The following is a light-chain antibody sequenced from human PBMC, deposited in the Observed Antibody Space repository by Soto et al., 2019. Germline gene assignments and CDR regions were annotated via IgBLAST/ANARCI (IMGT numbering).Light chain of an antibody. CDR2: EVS. V-gene: IGLV2-18*02. CDR1: SSDVGSYNR. CDR3: SSYTTSTTYV. J-gene: IGLJ1*01. Sequence: HSALTNPPSVSGSPGQSVTISCTGTSSDVGSYNRVSWYQQPPGTAPKLMIYEVSNRPSGVPDRFSGSKSDNTASLTISGLQAEDEADYYCSSYTTSTTYVFGTGTKVT.